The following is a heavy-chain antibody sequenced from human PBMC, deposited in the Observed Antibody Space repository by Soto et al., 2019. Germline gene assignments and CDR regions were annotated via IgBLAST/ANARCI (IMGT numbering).Heavy chain of an antibody. Sequence: VQLVESGGGLVQPGGSLRLSCAASGFTFSSYWMTWVRQAPGKGLEWVANIKQDGSEKYYVDSVKGRFTISRDNAKNSLYLQMSSLRVEDTAIYYCARGWLTHRYWGQGTLVTVSS. CDR3: ARGWLTHRY. J-gene: IGHJ4*02. CDR1: GFTFSSYW. D-gene: IGHD6-19*01. V-gene: IGHV3-7*01. CDR2: IKQDGSEK.